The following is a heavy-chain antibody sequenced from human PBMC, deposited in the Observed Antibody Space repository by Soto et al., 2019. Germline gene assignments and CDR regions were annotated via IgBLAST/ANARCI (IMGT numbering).Heavy chain of an antibody. CDR3: ARGGRYCSSTSCYTTYFQH. CDR2: ISAYNGNT. Sequence: GASVKVSCKASGYTFTSYGISWVRQAPGQGLEWMGWISAYNGNTNYAQKLQGRVTMTTDTSTSTAYMELRSLRSDDTAVYYCARGGRYCSSTSCYTTYFQHWGQGTLVTVSS. CDR1: GYTFTSYG. V-gene: IGHV1-18*04. J-gene: IGHJ1*01. D-gene: IGHD2-2*02.